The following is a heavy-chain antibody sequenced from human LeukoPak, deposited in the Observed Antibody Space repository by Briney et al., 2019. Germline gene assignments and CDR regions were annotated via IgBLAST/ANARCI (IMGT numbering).Heavy chain of an antibody. CDR3: ARAGRYPNWFDP. D-gene: IGHD1-26*01. J-gene: IGHJ5*02. Sequence: PGGSLRLSCAASGFAFDSFAMSWVRQAPGQGLAWVSSIGDSGSHTYYADSVKGRFTISRDNSKNTMYLQMDSLRAEDTAVYHCARAGRYPNWFDPWGQGTLVTVSS. V-gene: IGHV3-23*01. CDR1: GFAFDSFA. CDR2: IGDSGSHT.